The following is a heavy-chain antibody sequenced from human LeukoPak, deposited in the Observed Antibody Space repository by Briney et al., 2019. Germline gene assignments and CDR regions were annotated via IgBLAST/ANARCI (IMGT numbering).Heavy chain of an antibody. CDR3: ARGAGYSGYDYYYGMDV. D-gene: IGHD5-12*01. Sequence: SETLSLTCTVSGGSISSGGYYWSWIRQHPGKGLEWIGYIYYSGSTYYNPSLKSRVTISVDTSKNQFSLKLSSATAADTAVYYCARGAGYSGYDYYYGMDVWGQGTTVTVSS. J-gene: IGHJ6*02. V-gene: IGHV4-31*03. CDR2: IYYSGST. CDR1: GGSISSGGYY.